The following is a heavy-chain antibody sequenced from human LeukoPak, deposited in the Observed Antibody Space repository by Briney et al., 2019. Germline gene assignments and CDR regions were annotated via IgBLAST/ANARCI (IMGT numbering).Heavy chain of an antibody. D-gene: IGHD5-18*01. V-gene: IGHV4-34*01. CDR1: GGSFSSYY. CDR3: ASTRGYSYGLTDY. Sequence: SETLSLTCAVYGGSFSSYYWSWIRQPPGKGLEWIGEINHSGSTNYNPSLKSRVTISVDTSKNQFSLKLSSVTAADTAVYYCASTRGYSYGLTDYWGQGTLVTVSS. J-gene: IGHJ4*02. CDR2: INHSGST.